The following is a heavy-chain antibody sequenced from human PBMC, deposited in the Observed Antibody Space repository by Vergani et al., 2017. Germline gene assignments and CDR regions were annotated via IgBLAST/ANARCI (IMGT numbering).Heavy chain of an antibody. V-gene: IGHV4-4*02. CDR3: AGDYAEYYYYGMDV. CDR2: IYHSGIT. D-gene: IGHD3-16*01. J-gene: IGHJ6*02. CDR1: GGSISSSNR. Sequence: QVQLQESGPGLVKPSGTLSLTCAVSGGSISSSNRWSWVRQPPGKGLEWCGEIYHSGITNYNPSLKSRVTISVDKSKNQFSLKLSSVTAAGTAVYYCAGDYAEYYYYGMDVWGQGTTVTVSS.